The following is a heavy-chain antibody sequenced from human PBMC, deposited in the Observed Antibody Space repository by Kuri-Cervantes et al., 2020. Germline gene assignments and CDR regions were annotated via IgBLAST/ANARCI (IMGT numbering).Heavy chain of an antibody. V-gene: IGHV1-2*02. D-gene: IGHD5-24*01. CDR2: INPNSGGT. Sequence: ASVKVSCKASGYTFTGYYMHWVRQAPGQGLEWMGWINPNSGGTIYAQKFQGRVSMTRDTSISTAYMDLSRLTSDDTAVYYCARDSWGEIQLWLPAPPGMDVWGQGTTVTVSS. CDR1: GYTFTGYY. J-gene: IGHJ6*02. CDR3: ARDSWGEIQLWLPAPPGMDV.